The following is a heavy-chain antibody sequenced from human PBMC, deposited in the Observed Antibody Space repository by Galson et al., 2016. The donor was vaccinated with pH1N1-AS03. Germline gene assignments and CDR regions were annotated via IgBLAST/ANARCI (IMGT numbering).Heavy chain of an antibody. CDR2: VSQSGNT. CDR3: AKEATVPL. V-gene: IGHV4-39*07. Sequence: TLSLTCSVSGGSISTSSYYRGWIRQPPGTGLEWIGTVSQSGNTYFNPSLKSRVTISIDTSKNQFSLRLNSVTAADTAVYYCAKEATVPLWGQGTLVTVSS. J-gene: IGHJ1*01. CDR1: GGSISTSSYY.